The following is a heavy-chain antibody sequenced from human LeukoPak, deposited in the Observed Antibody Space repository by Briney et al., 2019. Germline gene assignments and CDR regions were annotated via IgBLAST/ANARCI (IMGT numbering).Heavy chain of an antibody. J-gene: IGHJ4*02. CDR2: ISYDGSNK. Sequence: GGSLRLSCAASGFTFSSYGMHWVRQAPGKGLEWVAVISYDGSNKYYADSVKGRFTISRDNSKNTLYLQMNSLRAEDTAVYYCARSPGGYSYGLPFDYWGQGTLVTVSS. D-gene: IGHD5-18*01. CDR3: ARSPGGYSYGLPFDY. V-gene: IGHV3-30*03. CDR1: GFTFSSYG.